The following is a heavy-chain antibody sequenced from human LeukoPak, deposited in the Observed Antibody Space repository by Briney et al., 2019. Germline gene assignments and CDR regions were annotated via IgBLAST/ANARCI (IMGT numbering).Heavy chain of an antibody. CDR2: ISSSSSYI. J-gene: IGHJ3*02. CDR1: GFTFSSYS. Sequence: GGSLRLSCAASGFTFSSYSMNWVRQAPGKGLEWVSSISSSSSYIYYADSVKGRFTISRDNAKNSLYLQMNSLRAEDTVVYYCARFGLVGATEAFDIWGQGTMVTVSS. CDR3: ARFGLVGATEAFDI. V-gene: IGHV3-21*01. D-gene: IGHD1-26*01.